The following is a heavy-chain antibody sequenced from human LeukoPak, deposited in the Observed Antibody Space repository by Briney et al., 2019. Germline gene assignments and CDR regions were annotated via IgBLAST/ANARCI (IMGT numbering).Heavy chain of an antibody. CDR2: ISGSGGST. CDR3: AKDGTYYYDSNGYYFSNFDY. Sequence: GGSLRLSCAASGFTFSSYSMSWVRQAPGKGLEWVSAISGSGGSTYYADSVKGRFTISRDNSKNTLYLQMNSLRAGDTAVYYCAKDGTYYYDSNGYYFSNFDYWGQGTLVTVSS. J-gene: IGHJ4*02. V-gene: IGHV3-23*01. CDR1: GFTFSSYS. D-gene: IGHD3-22*01.